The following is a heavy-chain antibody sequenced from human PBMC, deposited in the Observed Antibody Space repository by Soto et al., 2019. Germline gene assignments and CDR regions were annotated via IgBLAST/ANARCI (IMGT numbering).Heavy chain of an antibody. CDR2: ISWNSGSI. V-gene: IGHV3-9*01. D-gene: IGHD1-26*01. Sequence: PGGSLRLSCAASGFNFDDYAMHWVRQAPGKGLEWVSGISWNSGSIGYADSVKARFTISRDNAKNSLYLQMNSLRAEDTAFYYCAKDISGRGSYYYYCGMDVWGQGIPVTVSS. CDR3: AKDISGRGSYYYYCGMDV. J-gene: IGHJ6*02. CDR1: GFNFDDYA.